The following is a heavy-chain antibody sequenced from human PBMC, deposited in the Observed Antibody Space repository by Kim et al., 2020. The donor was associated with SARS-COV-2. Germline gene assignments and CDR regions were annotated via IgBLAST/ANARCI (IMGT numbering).Heavy chain of an antibody. D-gene: IGHD2-2*01. CDR2: IYSGGTT. CDR3: ARGPAPILYYFDY. Sequence: GGSLRLSCAASGFNVGNSYMSWVRQAPGKGLEWVSVIYSGGTTNYKDSVKGRFTISRDNSENKLYLQMNSLRAEDTAVYYCARGPAPILYYFDYWGQGPRVTVSS. J-gene: IGHJ4*02. V-gene: IGHV3-53*01. CDR1: GFNVGNSY.